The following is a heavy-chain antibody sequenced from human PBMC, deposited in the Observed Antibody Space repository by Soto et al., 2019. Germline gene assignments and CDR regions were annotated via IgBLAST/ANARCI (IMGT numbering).Heavy chain of an antibody. Sequence: SVKVSCKASGGTFSSYAISWVRQAPGQGLEWMGGIIPIFGTANYAQKFQGRVTITADESTSTAYMELSSLRSEDTAVYYCARCIAARPYEYYYGMDVWGQGTTVTVSS. J-gene: IGHJ6*02. V-gene: IGHV1-69*13. CDR1: GGTFSSYA. CDR2: IIPIFGTA. CDR3: ARCIAARPYEYYYGMDV. D-gene: IGHD6-6*01.